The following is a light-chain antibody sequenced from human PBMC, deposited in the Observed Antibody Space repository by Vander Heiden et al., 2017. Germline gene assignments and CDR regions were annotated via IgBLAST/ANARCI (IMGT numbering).Light chain of an antibody. V-gene: IGKV1-39*01. Sequence: GDRVTITCRTSQSPAGYLNWYHQKPGKAPKLLIYAASSLQSGVPSRFSGSGSGTEFTLTISSLQPEDFGSYYCQQSYSTPPTFGQGTKVEIK. CDR1: QSPAGY. CDR2: AAS. CDR3: QQSYSTPPT. J-gene: IGKJ1*01.